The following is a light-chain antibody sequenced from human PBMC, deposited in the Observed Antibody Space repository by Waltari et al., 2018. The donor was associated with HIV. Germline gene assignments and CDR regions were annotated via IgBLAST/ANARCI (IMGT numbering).Light chain of an antibody. Sequence: QSALTQPASVSGSPGQSITISCTGTNSDVGAYNYVSWFPQHPGNSPKVMIVEVSNRPSGVSNRFSGSKSGNTASLIIAGLQAEDEADYYCSSYTTRNTFVFGTGTKVTVL. CDR2: EVS. CDR1: NSDVGAYNY. J-gene: IGLJ1*01. V-gene: IGLV2-14*01. CDR3: SSYTTRNTFV.